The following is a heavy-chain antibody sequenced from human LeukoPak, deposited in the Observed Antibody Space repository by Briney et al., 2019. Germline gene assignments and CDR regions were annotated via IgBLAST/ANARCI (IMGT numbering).Heavy chain of an antibody. Sequence: ASVKVSCKASGYTFTSYYMHWVRQAPGQGLEWMGWISAYNGNTNYAQKLQGRVTMTTDTSTSTAYMELRSLRSDDTAVYYCARDPTTEVTTSYYYMDVWGKGTMVTISS. CDR1: GYTFTSYY. D-gene: IGHD4-23*01. J-gene: IGHJ6*03. V-gene: IGHV1-18*04. CDR2: ISAYNGNT. CDR3: ARDPTTEVTTSYYYMDV.